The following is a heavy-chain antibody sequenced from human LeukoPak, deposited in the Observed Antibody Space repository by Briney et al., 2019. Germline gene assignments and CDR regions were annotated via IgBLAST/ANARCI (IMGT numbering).Heavy chain of an antibody. D-gene: IGHD3-10*01. CDR2: INHSGST. J-gene: IGHJ5*02. CDR3: ARLRAPMVRGGFDP. V-gene: IGHV4-34*01. Sequence: SETLSLTCTVSGGSISSYYWSWIRQPPGKGLEWIGEINHSGSTNYNPSLKSRVTISVDTSKNQFSLKLSSVTAADTAVYYCARLRAPMVRGGFDPWGQGTLVTVSS. CDR1: GGSISSYY.